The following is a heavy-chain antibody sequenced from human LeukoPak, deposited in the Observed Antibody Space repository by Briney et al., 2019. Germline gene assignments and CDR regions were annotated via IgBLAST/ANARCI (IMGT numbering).Heavy chain of an antibody. D-gene: IGHD3-22*01. CDR1: GFTFSDYY. J-gene: IGHJ4*02. CDR2: ISSSGSTI. CDR3: ARNPYYYDSSGLFDY. Sequence: PGGSLRLSCAASGFTFSDYYMSWIRQAPGKGLEWVSYISSSGSTIYYADSVKGRFTISRDNAKNSLYLQMNSLRAEDTAVYYCARNPYYYDSSGLFDYWGQGTLVTVSS. V-gene: IGHV3-11*01.